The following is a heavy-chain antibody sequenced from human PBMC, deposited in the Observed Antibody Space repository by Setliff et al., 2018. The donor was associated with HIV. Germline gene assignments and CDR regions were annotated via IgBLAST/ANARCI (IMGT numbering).Heavy chain of an antibody. CDR1: GYTFRTYA. Sequence: SVKVSCKASGYTFRTYAIHWVRQAPGQGLEWMGGIIPLFGTANYAQKFQGRVTMTTDTSTSTAYLELRSLRFDDTAVYYCARDVEHMMDVWGQGTTVTVSS. CDR2: IIPLFGTA. V-gene: IGHV1-69*05. J-gene: IGHJ6*02. CDR3: ARDVEHMMDV.